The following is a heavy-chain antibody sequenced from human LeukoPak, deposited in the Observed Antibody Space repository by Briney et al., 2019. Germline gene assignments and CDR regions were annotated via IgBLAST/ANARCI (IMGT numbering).Heavy chain of an antibody. V-gene: IGHV3-11*01. Sequence: GGSLRLSCAASGFTFSDYYMSWIRQAPGKGLEWVSYISSSGSTIYYADSVKGRFTISRDNAKNSLYLQMNSLRAKDTAVYYCARVGSGWSYYYYYYYMGVWGKGTTVTISS. CDR1: GFTFSDYY. CDR2: ISSSGSTI. J-gene: IGHJ6*03. D-gene: IGHD6-19*01. CDR3: ARVGSGWSYYYYYYYMGV.